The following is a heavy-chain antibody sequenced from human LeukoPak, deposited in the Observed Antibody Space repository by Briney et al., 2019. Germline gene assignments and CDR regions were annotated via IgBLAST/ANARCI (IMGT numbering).Heavy chain of an antibody. CDR3: ARGYPLSTTAAGTYFQH. Sequence: GASVKVSCTASGYTFSGYYMHWVRQAPGQGLEWMGWINPNSGGTNYAQKFQGRVTMTRDTSISTAYMELSRLRSDDTAVYYCARGYPLSTTAAGTYFQHWGQGTLVTVSS. J-gene: IGHJ1*01. V-gene: IGHV1-2*02. CDR2: INPNSGGT. D-gene: IGHD6-13*01. CDR1: GYTFSGYY.